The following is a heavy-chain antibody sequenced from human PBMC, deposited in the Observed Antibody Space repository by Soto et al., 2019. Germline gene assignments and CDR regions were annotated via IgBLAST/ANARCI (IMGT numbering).Heavy chain of an antibody. V-gene: IGHV4-39*01. CDR2: IYFSGIT. J-gene: IGHJ4*02. CDR3: ARRPPNRI. CDR1: NGSVSSPLSY. D-gene: IGHD2-15*01. Sequence: SETLSLTCSVSNGSVSSPLSYWGWIRQPPGKGPEWIGVIYFSGITSYNPSLKSRVTISVDTSNNQFSLELSSVTAADTAVYYCARRPPNRIWGQGTQVTVSS.